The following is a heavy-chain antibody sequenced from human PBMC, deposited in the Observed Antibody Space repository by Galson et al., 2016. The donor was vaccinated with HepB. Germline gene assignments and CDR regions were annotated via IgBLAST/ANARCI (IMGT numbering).Heavy chain of an antibody. J-gene: IGHJ3*02. V-gene: IGHV3-9*01. Sequence: SLRLSCAASGFTFDGYAMHWVRQTPGKGLEWVSGISWNSGSIGYADSVKGRFIISRDNAKNSLYLQMNSLSSEDTALYYCAKVDRWRYDAFDIWGQGTMVTVSS. CDR2: ISWNSGSI. D-gene: IGHD2-21*01. CDR3: AKVDRWRYDAFDI. CDR1: GFTFDGYA.